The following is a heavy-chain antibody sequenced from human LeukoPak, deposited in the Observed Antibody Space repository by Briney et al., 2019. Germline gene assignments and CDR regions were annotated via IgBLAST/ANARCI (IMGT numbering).Heavy chain of an antibody. CDR2: INPRGST. CDR3: ATSGSYRLGY. Sequence: SETLSLTCGVSGGSFSSHYWTWIRQPPGKGLEWIGEINPRGSTNYNPSLESRVTVSADTSRNQLSLSLTSVTAADTAVYYCATSGSYRLGYWGQGTLVTVSS. D-gene: IGHD1-26*01. V-gene: IGHV4-34*01. J-gene: IGHJ4*02. CDR1: GGSFSSHY.